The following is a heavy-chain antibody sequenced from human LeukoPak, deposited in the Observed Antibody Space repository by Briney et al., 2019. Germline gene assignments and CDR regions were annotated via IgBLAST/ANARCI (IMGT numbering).Heavy chain of an antibody. V-gene: IGHV3-73*01. CDR1: GFTFSGSA. Sequence: GGSLRLSCAASGFTFSGSAMHWVRQASGKGLEWVGRIRSKANSYATAYAASVKGRFTISRDDSKNTAYLQMNSLKTEDTAVYYCARANTVVTPTFDIWGQGTMVTVSS. J-gene: IGHJ3*02. CDR3: ARANTVVTPTFDI. CDR2: IRSKANSYAT. D-gene: IGHD4-23*01.